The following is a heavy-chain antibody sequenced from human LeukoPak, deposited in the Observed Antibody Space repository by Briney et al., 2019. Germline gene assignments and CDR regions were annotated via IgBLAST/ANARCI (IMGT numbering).Heavy chain of an antibody. CDR1: GFTFSSYA. CDR3: ANPHCSCTSCYWFDP. V-gene: IGHV3-23*01. D-gene: IGHD2-2*01. Sequence: GGSLRLSCAASGFTFSSYAMTWVRQAPGKGLEWVSTITGSGSSTYYADSVKGRFTISRDNSKNTLYLQMNSLTAEDTAVYYCANPHCSCTSCYWFDPWGQGTLVTVSS. CDR2: ITGSGSST. J-gene: IGHJ5*02.